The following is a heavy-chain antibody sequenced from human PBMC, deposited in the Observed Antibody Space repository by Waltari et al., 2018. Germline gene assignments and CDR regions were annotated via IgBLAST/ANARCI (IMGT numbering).Heavy chain of an antibody. D-gene: IGHD3-22*01. CDR3: ARDRARMGTMTSGAFDI. Sequence: QLQLQESGPGLVKPSETLSLTCTVSGGSISSSSYYWGWIRQPPGKGLEWIGSIYYRGRTSYSPSLTRRCTIAGDPSKNQVSLMLSSVSAADTAVYYCARDRARMGTMTSGAFDIWGQGTMVTVSS. CDR2: IYYRGRT. CDR1: GGSISSSSYY. J-gene: IGHJ3*02. V-gene: IGHV4-39*07.